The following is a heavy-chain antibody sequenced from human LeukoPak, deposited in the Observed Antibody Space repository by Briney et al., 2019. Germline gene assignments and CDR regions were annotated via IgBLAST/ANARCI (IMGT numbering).Heavy chain of an antibody. V-gene: IGHV4-39*07. J-gene: IGHJ6*03. CDR1: GGSISSSSYY. CDR2: IYYSGST. Sequence: PSETLSLTCTVSGGSISSSSYYWGWIRQPPGKGLVWIGSIYYSGSTYYDPSLKSRVTISVDTSKNQFSLKLSSVTAADTAVYYCASARVRSSWSYYYYYYYMDVWGKGTTVTVSS. CDR3: ASARVRSSWSYYYYYYYMDV. D-gene: IGHD6-13*01.